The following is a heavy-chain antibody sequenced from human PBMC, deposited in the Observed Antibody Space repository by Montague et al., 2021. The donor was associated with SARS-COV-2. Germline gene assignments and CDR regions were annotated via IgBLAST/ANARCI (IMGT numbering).Heavy chain of an antibody. CDR3: ARDPGGAYGMDV. CDR1: GGSFSGYY. V-gene: IGHV4-34*01. D-gene: IGHD4-17*01. CDR2: INHSGST. Sequence: SETLSLTCAVYGGSFSGYYWSWIRQPPGKGLEWFGEINHSGSTNYNPSLKSRVTISVDTSKNQFSLKLSSVTAADTAVYYCARDPGGAYGMDVWGRGTTVTVSS. J-gene: IGHJ6*02.